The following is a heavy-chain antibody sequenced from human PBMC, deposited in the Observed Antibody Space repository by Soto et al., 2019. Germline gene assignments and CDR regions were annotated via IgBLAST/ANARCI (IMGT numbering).Heavy chain of an antibody. D-gene: IGHD3-9*01. CDR3: ARDEGGYDILTGYYKAHHFDQ. CDR2: ISPHNRNT. J-gene: IGHJ4*02. CDR1: GYTFGHFY. V-gene: IGHV1-18*01. Sequence: ASVKVSCKASGYTFGHFYITWVRQAPGQGLEWMGAISPHNRNTNYAEKFRGRVTMTTDTSTTTAYMELWSLRSDDTAVYYCARDEGGYDILTGYYKAHHFDQWGQGALVTVSS.